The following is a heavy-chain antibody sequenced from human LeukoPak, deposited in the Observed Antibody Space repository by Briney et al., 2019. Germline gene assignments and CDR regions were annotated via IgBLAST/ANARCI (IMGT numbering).Heavy chain of an antibody. CDR2: IYYSGST. J-gene: IGHJ5*02. CDR3: ARGGYCSSTSCYSSLGFDP. CDR1: GGSISSSSYY. V-gene: IGHV4-39*01. D-gene: IGHD2-2*01. Sequence: SETLSLTCTVSGGSISSSSYYWGWIRQPPGKRLEWIGSIYYSGSTYYNPSLKSRVTISVDTSKNQFSLKLSSVTAADTAVYYCARGGYCSSTSCYSSLGFDPWGQGTLVTVSS.